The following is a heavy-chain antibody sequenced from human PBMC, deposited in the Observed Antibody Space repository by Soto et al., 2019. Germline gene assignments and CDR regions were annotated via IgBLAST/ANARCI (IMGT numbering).Heavy chain of an antibody. J-gene: IGHJ6*02. D-gene: IGHD5-18*01. CDR2: ISGSGDST. V-gene: IGHV3-23*01. Sequence: GGSLRLSCAASGFTFSSYAMNWVRQAPGKGLEWVSVISGSGDSTYYADSVKGRFTISRDNSKNTLYLQMNSLRAEDTAVYYCARDTTTYSYGCGDVWGQGTTVTVSS. CDR1: GFTFSSYA. CDR3: ARDTTTYSYGCGDV.